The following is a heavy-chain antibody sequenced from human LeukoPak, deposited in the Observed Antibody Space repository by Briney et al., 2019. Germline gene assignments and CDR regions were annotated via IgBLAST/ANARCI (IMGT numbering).Heavy chain of an antibody. D-gene: IGHD3-3*01. CDR2: IYYSGST. V-gene: IGHV4-39*02. CDR3: ARDNPHYDFWSGYYWDY. Sequence: SETLSLTCAVYGGSFSSYYWGWIRQPPGKGLEWIGSIYYSGSTYYNPSLKSRVTISVDTSKNQFSLKLSSVTAADTAVYYCARDNPHYDFWSGYYWDYWGQGTLVTVSS. J-gene: IGHJ4*02. CDR1: GGSFSSYY.